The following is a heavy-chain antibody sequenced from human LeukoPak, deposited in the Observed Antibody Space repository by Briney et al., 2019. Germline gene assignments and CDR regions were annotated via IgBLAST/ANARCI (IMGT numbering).Heavy chain of an antibody. J-gene: IGHJ4*02. D-gene: IGHD3-10*01. V-gene: IGHV1-2*02. CDR3: ARYHRDGSVPFDY. CDR1: GYIFSGFY. CDR2: INPDSGGT. Sequence: ASVKVSCKASGYIFSGFYTHWVRQAPGQGLEWMGWINPDSGGTDYAQKFQGRVTMTRDTSISTAYMELSSLTSDDAAVYYCARYHRDGSVPFDYWGQGTLVTVSS.